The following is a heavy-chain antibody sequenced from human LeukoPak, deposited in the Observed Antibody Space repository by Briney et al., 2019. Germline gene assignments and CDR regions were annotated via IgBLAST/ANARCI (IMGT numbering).Heavy chain of an antibody. D-gene: IGHD2-15*01. CDR2: IYYSGST. V-gene: IGHV4-39*07. Sequence: PSETLSLTCTVSGGSISSSSYYWGWIRQPPGKGLEWIGSIYYSGSTYYNPSLKSRVTISVDTSRNQFSLKLSSVTAADTAVYYCARSPWWINTYNWFDPWGQGTLVTVSS. CDR3: ARSPWWINTYNWFDP. J-gene: IGHJ5*02. CDR1: GGSISSSSYY.